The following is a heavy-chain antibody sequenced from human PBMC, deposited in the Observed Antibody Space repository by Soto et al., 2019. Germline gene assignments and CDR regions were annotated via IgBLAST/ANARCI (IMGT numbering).Heavy chain of an antibody. V-gene: IGHV4-34*01. CDR1: GGSFSGYY. CDR3: ATRYSSGWYP. J-gene: IGHJ5*02. D-gene: IGHD6-19*01. Sequence: NPSETLSLTCAVYGGSFSGYYWSWIRQPPGKGLEWIREINHSGSTNYNPSLKSRVTISVDTSKNQFSLKLSSVTAADTAMYYCATRYSSGWYPWGQGTLVTLSS. CDR2: INHSGST.